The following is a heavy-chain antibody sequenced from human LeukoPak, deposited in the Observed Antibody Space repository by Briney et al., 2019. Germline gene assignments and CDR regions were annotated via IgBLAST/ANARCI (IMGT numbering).Heavy chain of an antibody. V-gene: IGHV3-9*01. J-gene: IGHJ5*02. D-gene: IGHD3-10*01. CDR1: GFTFSSYG. CDR3: AKGPGSYPQYNWLDP. CDR2: ISWNSGSI. Sequence: GGSLRLSCAASGFTFSSYGMHWVRQAPGKGLEWVSGISWNSGSIGYADSVKGRFTISRDNAKNSLYLQMNSLRAEDTALYYCAKGPGSYPQYNWLDPWGQGTLVTVSS.